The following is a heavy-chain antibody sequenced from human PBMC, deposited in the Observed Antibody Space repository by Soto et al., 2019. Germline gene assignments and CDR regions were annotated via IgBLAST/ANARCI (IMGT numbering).Heavy chain of an antibody. CDR1: GGTFSSYT. CDR3: TWGSGSYYNAYYYYYGTDV. V-gene: IGHV1-69*02. D-gene: IGHD3-10*01. J-gene: IGHJ6*02. CDR2: IIPILGIA. Sequence: QVQLVQSGAEVKKPGSSVKVSCKASGGTFSSYTISWVRQAPGQGLEWMGRIIPILGIANYAQKFQGRVTITADKSTSTAYMELSSLRSEDTAVYYCTWGSGSYYNAYYYYYGTDVWGQGTTVTVSS.